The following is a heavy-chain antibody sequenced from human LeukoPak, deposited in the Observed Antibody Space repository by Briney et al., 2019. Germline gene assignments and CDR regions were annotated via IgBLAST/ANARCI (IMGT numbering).Heavy chain of an antibody. CDR1: GFTFNTYA. Sequence: GGSLRLSCATSGFTFNTYAMNWVRQAPGKGLEWVSTIIDAGRTTYYADSVKGRFTISRDNSKNTVYLHMNNLRAEDTALYYCTNQPILAGSIDSWGQGTLVTVSS. D-gene: IGHD3-9*01. CDR2: IIDAGRTT. CDR3: TNQPILAGSIDS. J-gene: IGHJ4*02. V-gene: IGHV3-23*01.